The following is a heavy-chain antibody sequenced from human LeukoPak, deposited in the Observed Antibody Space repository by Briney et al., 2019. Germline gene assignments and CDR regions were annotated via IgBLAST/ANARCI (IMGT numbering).Heavy chain of an antibody. V-gene: IGHV4-59*08. D-gene: IGHD2-2*01. J-gene: IGHJ4*02. CDR1: GTSISGYY. Sequence: PSETLSLTCTVFGTSISGYYWSWIRQAPGKGLEWIGYIYYSGSTNYNPSLKSRVTISVDTSKNQFSLKLSSVTAADTAVYYCARRYCSSTTCYVKYLDYWGRGTLVTVSS. CDR3: ARRYCSSTTCYVKYLDY. CDR2: IYYSGST.